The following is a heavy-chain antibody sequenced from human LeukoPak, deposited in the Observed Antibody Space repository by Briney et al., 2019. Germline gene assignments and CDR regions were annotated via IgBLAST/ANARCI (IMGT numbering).Heavy chain of an antibody. CDR1: GFTFSSYA. Sequence: PGGSLRLSCAASGFTFSSYAMHWVRQAPGKGLEWVAFIRYDGSNKYYADSVKGRFTISRDNSKNTLYLQMNSLRAEDTAVYYCAKDMYYYDSSGNMDVWGKGTTVTVSS. V-gene: IGHV3-30*02. CDR2: IRYDGSNK. D-gene: IGHD3-22*01. J-gene: IGHJ6*03. CDR3: AKDMYYYDSSGNMDV.